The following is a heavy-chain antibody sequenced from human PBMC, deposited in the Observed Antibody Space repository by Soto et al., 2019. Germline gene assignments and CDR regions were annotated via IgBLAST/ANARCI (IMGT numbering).Heavy chain of an antibody. CDR1: GGSISSSSYY. CDR3: ARQRGYSYGSFDFGY. V-gene: IGHV4-39*01. D-gene: IGHD5-18*01. J-gene: IGHJ4*02. CDR2: IYYSGST. Sequence: SETLSLTCTVSGGSISSSSYYWGWIRQPPGKGLEWIGSIYYSGSTYYNPSLKSRVTISVDTSKNQFSLKLSSVTAADTAVYYCARQRGYSYGSFDFGYWGQGTLVTVSS.